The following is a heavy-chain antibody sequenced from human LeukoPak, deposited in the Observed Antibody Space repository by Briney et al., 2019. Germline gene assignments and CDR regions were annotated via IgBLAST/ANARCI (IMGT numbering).Heavy chain of an antibody. CDR2: IIPIFGTA. CDR1: VGTFSSYA. D-gene: IGHD6-6*01. CDR3: ARDARIAARVDYYGMDV. V-gene: IGHV1-69*13. J-gene: IGHJ6*02. Sequence: GASVKVSCKASVGTFSSYAISWVRQAHGQGLEWMGGIIPIFGTANYAQKFQGRVTITADESTSTAYMELSSLRSEDTAVYYCARDARIAARVDYYGMDVWGQGTTVTVSS.